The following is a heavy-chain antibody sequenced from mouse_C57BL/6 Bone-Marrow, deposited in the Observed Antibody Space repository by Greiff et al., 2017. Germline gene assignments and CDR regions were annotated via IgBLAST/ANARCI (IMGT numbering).Heavy chain of an antibody. CDR3: ARDPLSRYFDV. D-gene: IGHD1-1*01. J-gene: IGHJ1*03. CDR2: IHPNSGST. Sequence: QVQLQQPGAELVKPGASVKLSCKASGYTFTSYWMHWVKQRPGQGLEWIGMIHPNSGSTNYNEKFKSKATLTVDKSSSTAYMQLSSLTSEDSAVYYCARDPLSRYFDVWGTGTTVTVSS. V-gene: IGHV1-64*01. CDR1: GYTFTSYW.